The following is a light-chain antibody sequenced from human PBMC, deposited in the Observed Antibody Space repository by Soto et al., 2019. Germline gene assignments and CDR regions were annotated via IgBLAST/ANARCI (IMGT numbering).Light chain of an antibody. CDR1: SSDFGGYNS. J-gene: IGLJ2*01. V-gene: IGLV2-14*01. CDR2: DVS. Sequence: QSVLTQPASVSGSPGQSITISCTGTSSDFGGYNSVSWYQQHPGKAPKLMISDVSNRPSGVSNRFAGSKSGNTASLTISGLQDEDEADYYCSSYTSSSTEVVFGGGTKLTVL. CDR3: SSYTSSSTEVV.